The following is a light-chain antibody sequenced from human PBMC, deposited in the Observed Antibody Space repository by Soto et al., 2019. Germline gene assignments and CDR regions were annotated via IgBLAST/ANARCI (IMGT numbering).Light chain of an antibody. V-gene: IGLV2-23*01. CDR3: CSYAGSSTLV. CDR2: EGS. Sequence: QSALTQPASVSGSPGQSITISCTGTSSDLGSYNLVSWYQQHTGKAPKLMIYEGSKRPSGVSNRFSSAKSVNTASLTISGLQAEDEADYYCCSYAGSSTLVFGGGTKLTVL. CDR1: SSDLGSYNL. J-gene: IGLJ2*01.